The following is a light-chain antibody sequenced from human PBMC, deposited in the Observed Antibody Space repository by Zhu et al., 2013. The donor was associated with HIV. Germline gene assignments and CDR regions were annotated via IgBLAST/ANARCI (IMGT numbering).Light chain of an antibody. J-gene: IGKJ2*01. V-gene: IGKV4-1*01. CDR2: WAS. CDR3: LQYYSTPRT. CDR1: QSVLYNSINKNY. Sequence: DIVMTQSPDSLNVSLGERATIDCRSSQSVLYNSINKNYLAWYQQKPGQPPKLLIYWASTRESGVPDRFSGSGSGTDFTLTIRSLQAEDVAVYYCLQYYSTPRTFGQGTKLEIK.